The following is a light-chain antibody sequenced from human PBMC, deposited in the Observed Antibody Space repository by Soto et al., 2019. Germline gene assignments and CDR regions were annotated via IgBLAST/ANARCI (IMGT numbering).Light chain of an antibody. Sequence: QSVLTQPASVSASPGQSITISCAGTTSDVGGYNYVSWYQQHPGKAPKVMIYDVSNRPSGVSNRFSGSKSGNTASLTISGLQADDEADYYCSSYTTSYTGVFGGGTKLTVL. CDR1: TSDVGGYNY. V-gene: IGLV2-14*01. J-gene: IGLJ3*02. CDR2: DVS. CDR3: SSYTTSYTGV.